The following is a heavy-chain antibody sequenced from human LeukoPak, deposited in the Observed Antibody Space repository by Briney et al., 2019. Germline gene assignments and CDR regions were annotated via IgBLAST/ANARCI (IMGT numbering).Heavy chain of an antibody. CDR3: ASGGSGWNYFDY. Sequence: SETLSLTCTVSGGSISSHYWSWIRQPPGKGQEWIGYIYYSGSTNYNPSLKSRVTISVDTSKNQFSLKLSSVTAADTAVYYCASGGSGWNYFDYWGQGTLVTVSS. J-gene: IGHJ4*02. D-gene: IGHD6-19*01. CDR1: GGSISSHY. CDR2: IYYSGST. V-gene: IGHV4-59*11.